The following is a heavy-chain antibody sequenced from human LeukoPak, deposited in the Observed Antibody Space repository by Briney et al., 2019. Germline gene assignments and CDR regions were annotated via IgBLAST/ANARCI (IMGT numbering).Heavy chain of an antibody. CDR3: TTDHSMADTAWWFDP. CDR2: INPSGTGT. CDR1: GYTITNNW. D-gene: IGHD5-24*01. Sequence: ASVKVSCKASGYTITNNWMHWVRQAPGQGLEWMGVINPSGTGTSYGQKFQGRITMSRDTSTSTVYMELSSLRSEDTAFYYCTTDHSMADTAWWFDPWGQGTLVTVSS. J-gene: IGHJ5*02. V-gene: IGHV1-46*01.